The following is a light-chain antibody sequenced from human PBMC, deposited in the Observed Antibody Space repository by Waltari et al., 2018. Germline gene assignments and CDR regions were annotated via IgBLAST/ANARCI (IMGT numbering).Light chain of an antibody. CDR2: AAS. V-gene: IGKV1D-8*01. J-gene: IGKJ1*01. CDR3: QQYHSFPRT. CDR1: QGISNY. Sequence: IWMTQSPSLLSASTGDRVSITCRMSQGISNYLAWYQQKPGKAPKLLIYAASTLQSGVPSRFSGSGSGTDFTLTISSLQSEDFATYYCQQYHSFPRTFGQGTRVEVK.